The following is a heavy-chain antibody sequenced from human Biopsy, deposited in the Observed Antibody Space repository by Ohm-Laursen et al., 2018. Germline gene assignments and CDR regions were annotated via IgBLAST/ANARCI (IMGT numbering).Heavy chain of an antibody. D-gene: IGHD3-22*01. V-gene: IGHV1-69*06. J-gene: IGHJ2*01. CDR2: SIPLFNTA. CDR1: GGSFSTYA. Sequence: GASVKVSCKASGGSFSTYAVSWVRRAPGQGLEWVGSSIPLFNTANYADKFQGRVTLTADKSTTTAYMELSSLRSEGTAIYYCARFPLGAYDDSGSYRAVEHWYFDLWGRGTLVTVSS. CDR3: ARFPLGAYDDSGSYRAVEHWYFDL.